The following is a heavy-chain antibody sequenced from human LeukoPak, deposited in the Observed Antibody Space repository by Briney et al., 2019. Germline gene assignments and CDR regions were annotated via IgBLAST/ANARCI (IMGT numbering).Heavy chain of an antibody. J-gene: IGHJ3*02. CDR2: IYHSGST. CDR1: GGSISSGGYS. V-gene: IGHV4-30-2*01. Sequence: PSQTLSLTCAVSGGSISSGGYSWSWTRQPPGKGLEWIGYIYHSGSTYYNPSLKSRVTISVDRSKNQFSLKLSPVTAADTAVYYCARGSPLDAFDIWGQGTMVTVSS. CDR3: ARGSPLDAFDI.